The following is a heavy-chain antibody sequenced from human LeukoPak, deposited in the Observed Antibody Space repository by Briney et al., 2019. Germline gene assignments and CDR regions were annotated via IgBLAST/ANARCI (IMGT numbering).Heavy chain of an antibody. Sequence: SETLSLTCAVSGGSISSGGYSWSWIRQPPGKGLEWSEYIYHSGSTYYIPSLKSRVTISVDRPKNQFSLKLSSVTAADTAVYYCAATTVTTFGVGSELDYWGQGTLVTVSS. CDR1: GGSISSGGYS. J-gene: IGHJ4*02. V-gene: IGHV4-30-2*01. CDR3: AATTVTTFGVGSELDY. CDR2: IYHSGST. D-gene: IGHD4-17*01.